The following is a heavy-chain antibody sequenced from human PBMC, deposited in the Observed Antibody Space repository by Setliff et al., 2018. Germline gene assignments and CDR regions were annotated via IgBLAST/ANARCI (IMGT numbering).Heavy chain of an antibody. V-gene: IGHV1-69*05. CDR2: TIPLFGTT. CDR1: GGTFSNYG. D-gene: IGHD2-15*01. Sequence: SVKVSCKASGGTFSNYGVSWVRQAPGQGLEWMGGTIPLFGTTDYAQKFHGRVTIITDESTSTAYMELSRLTSDDTAVYYCAREGVDTRSSTDYRYYMDVWGQGITVTVSS. CDR3: AREGVDTRSSTDYRYYMDV. J-gene: IGHJ6*03.